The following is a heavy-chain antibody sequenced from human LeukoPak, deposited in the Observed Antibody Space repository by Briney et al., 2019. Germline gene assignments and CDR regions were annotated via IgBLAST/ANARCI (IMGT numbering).Heavy chain of an antibody. D-gene: IGHD6-19*01. CDR2: INHNGNVN. CDR1: GFTFSSYW. V-gene: IGHV3-7*03. Sequence: GGSLRLSCAASGFTFSSYWMNWARQAPGKGLEWVASINHNGNVNYYVDSVKGRFTISRDDPKNTLYLQMNSLRVEDTAAYYCAKVRAPSGWFNSDYWGQGTLVTVSS. J-gene: IGHJ4*02. CDR3: AKVRAPSGWFNSDY.